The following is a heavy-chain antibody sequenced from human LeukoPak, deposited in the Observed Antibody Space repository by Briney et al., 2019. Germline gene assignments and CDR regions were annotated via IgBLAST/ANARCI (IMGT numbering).Heavy chain of an antibody. Sequence: SQTLSLTCAISGDSVSSNSAAWNWIRQSPSRGLEWLGRTYYRSKWYNDYAVSVKSRITINPDTSKNQFTLQLNSVTPEDTAVYYCARQNLYSLSANFDYWGQGTLVTVSS. CDR2: TYYRSKWYN. CDR1: GDSVSSNSAA. D-gene: IGHD5-18*01. CDR3: ARQNLYSLSANFDY. J-gene: IGHJ4*02. V-gene: IGHV6-1*01.